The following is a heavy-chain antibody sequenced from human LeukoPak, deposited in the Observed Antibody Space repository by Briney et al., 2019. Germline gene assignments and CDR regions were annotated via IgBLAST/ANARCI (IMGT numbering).Heavy chain of an antibody. J-gene: IGHJ6*04. CDR3: ARDRRCTEYYGMDV. CDR2: IIPVFGTT. D-gene: IGHD2/OR15-2a*01. Sequence: SVKVSCKASGGTFSSYGITWIRQAPGQGLEWMGEIIPVFGTTNYAQNFQGRVTITADESTTTAYMELSSLRSEDTAVYYCARDRRCTEYYGMDVWGKGTTVTVSS. V-gene: IGHV1-69*13. CDR1: GGTFSSYG.